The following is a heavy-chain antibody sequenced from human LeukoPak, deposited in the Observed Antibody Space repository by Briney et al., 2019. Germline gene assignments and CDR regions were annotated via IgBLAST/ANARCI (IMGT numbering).Heavy chain of an antibody. D-gene: IGHD3-10*02. J-gene: IGHJ6*04. Sequence: GGSLRLSCAASGLTFSNYNMHWVRQAPGKGLEWVSYITLSRSTIYYADSVKGRFTISRDNAKNSLYLQMNSLRAEDTAVYYCAELGITMIGGVWGKGTTVTISS. CDR1: GLTFSNYN. V-gene: IGHV3-48*04. CDR2: ITLSRSTI. CDR3: AELGITMIGGV.